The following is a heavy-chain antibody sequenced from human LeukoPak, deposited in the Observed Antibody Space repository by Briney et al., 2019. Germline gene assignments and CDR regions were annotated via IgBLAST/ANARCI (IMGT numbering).Heavy chain of an antibody. J-gene: IGHJ4*02. D-gene: IGHD2-2*01. CDR1: GGSLSNHY. V-gene: IGHV4-59*11. CDR2: IFSTGTT. Sequence: SETLCLTCTVSGGSLSNHYWSWIRQPPGKGLELLGHIFSTGTTFYNPSLISRVSISLDTSRNQYFLRLTSVTTADTALYYCARFSSGCTTASCYLTYWGQGILVTVSP. CDR3: ARFSSGCTTASCYLTY.